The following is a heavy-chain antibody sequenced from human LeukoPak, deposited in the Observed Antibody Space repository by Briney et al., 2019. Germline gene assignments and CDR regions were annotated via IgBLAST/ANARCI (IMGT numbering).Heavy chain of an antibody. J-gene: IGHJ4*02. CDR1: GFLFSNSW. V-gene: IGHV3-7*05. D-gene: IGHD5-12*01. CDR3: ARDSGYNAFDY. Sequence: GGSLRPSCADSGFLFSNSWMAWVRQAPGRGLEWLANINQDGSAKTCVDSVKGRFTISRDNAKNSLYLQMNSPRAEDTAMYYCARDSGYNAFDYWGQGTLVTVSS. CDR2: INQDGSAK.